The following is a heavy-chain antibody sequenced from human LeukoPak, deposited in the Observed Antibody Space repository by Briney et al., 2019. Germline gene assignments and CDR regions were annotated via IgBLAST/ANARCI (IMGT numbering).Heavy chain of an antibody. CDR1: GGSISSYY. Sequence: SETLSLTCTVSGGSISSYYWSWIRQPPGKGLEWIGEINHSGSTNYNPSLKSRVTISVDTSKNQFSLKLSSVTAADTAVYYCARGTRFYYYGMDVWGQGTTVTVSS. J-gene: IGHJ6*02. V-gene: IGHV4-34*01. CDR3: ARGTRFYYYGMDV. CDR2: INHSGST. D-gene: IGHD3-3*01.